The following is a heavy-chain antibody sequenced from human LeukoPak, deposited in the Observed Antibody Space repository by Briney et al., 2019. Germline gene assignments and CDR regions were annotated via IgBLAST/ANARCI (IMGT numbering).Heavy chain of an antibody. CDR1: GYTFTSYG. D-gene: IGHD1-26*01. Sequence: GASVKVSCKASGYTFTSYGISWVRQAPGQGLEWMGWISAYNGNTNYAQKLQGRVTMTTATSTAYMELRSLRSDDTAVYYCARDLSGSYYPYFDYWGQGTLVTVSP. J-gene: IGHJ4*02. V-gene: IGHV1-18*01. CDR2: ISAYNGNT. CDR3: ARDLSGSYYPYFDY.